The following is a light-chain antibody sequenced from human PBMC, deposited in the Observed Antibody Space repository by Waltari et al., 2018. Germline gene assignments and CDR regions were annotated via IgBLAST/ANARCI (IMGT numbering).Light chain of an antibody. CDR3: QQSYTTPPMYT. V-gene: IGKV1-39*01. J-gene: IGKJ2*01. CDR1: QNIDSD. CDR2: AAS. Sequence: DIQMTQSPSSLSASVGDRVTITCRASQNIDSDLNWYQQKPGKAPRLLIYAASSLQRGVPSRFSGSGSGTDFTLTVSSLQPEDFAIYYCQQSYTTPPMYTFGQGTKLEIK.